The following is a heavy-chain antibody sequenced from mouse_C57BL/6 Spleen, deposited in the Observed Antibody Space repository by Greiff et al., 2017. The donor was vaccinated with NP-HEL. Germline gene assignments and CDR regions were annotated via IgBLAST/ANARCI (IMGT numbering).Heavy chain of an antibody. D-gene: IGHD1-1*01. V-gene: IGHV5-17*01. CDR1: GFTFSDYG. CDR2: ISSGSSTT. J-gene: IGHJ4*01. CDR3: AYYGGSSYYAMDY. Sequence: EVHLVESGGGLVKPGGSLKLSCAASGFTFSDYGMHWVRQAPEKGLEWVAYISSGSSTTYYADTVKGRFTISRDNAKNTLFLQMTSLRSEDMAMYYCAYYGGSSYYAMDYWGQGTTVTVSS.